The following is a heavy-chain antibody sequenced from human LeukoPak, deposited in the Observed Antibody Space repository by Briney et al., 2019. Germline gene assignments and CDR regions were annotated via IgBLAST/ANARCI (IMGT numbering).Heavy chain of an antibody. CDR3: ARVPGSSGWNYYFDY. CDR1: GFTFSNYS. J-gene: IGHJ4*02. Sequence: GGSLRLSCATSGFTFSNYSMNWVRQAPGKGLELVSYISSSDNAVHYADSVKGRFTISRDNTKNSLYLQMNSLRAEDTAVYYCARVPGSSGWNYYFDYWGQGTLVTVSS. D-gene: IGHD6-19*01. V-gene: IGHV3-48*04. CDR2: ISSSDNAV.